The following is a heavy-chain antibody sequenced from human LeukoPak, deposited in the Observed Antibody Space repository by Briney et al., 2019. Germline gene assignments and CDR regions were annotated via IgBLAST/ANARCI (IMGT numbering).Heavy chain of an antibody. Sequence: ASVKVSCKASGYTFTSYYMHWVRQAPGQGLEWMGIINPSGGSTSYAQKFQGRVTMTRDTSTSTVYMELSSLRSEDTAVYYCARDSDSSGWLDYYMDVWGKGTTVTISS. CDR3: ARDSDSSGWLDYYMDV. J-gene: IGHJ6*03. CDR2: INPSGGST. V-gene: IGHV1-46*01. D-gene: IGHD6-19*01. CDR1: GYTFTSYY.